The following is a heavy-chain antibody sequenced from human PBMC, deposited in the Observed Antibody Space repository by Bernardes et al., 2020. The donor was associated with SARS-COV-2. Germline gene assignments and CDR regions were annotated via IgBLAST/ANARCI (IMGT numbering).Heavy chain of an antibody. D-gene: IGHD3-9*01. CDR1: GFTFSSYW. Sequence: GGSLRLSCAASGFTFSSYWMHWVRQAPGKGLVWVSRINSDGSSTSYADSVKGRFTISRDNAKNTLYLQMNSLRAEDTAVYYCARDRGIYYDILTGYYNPYYYYYGMDVWGQGTTVTVSS. V-gene: IGHV3-74*01. CDR3: ARDRGIYYDILTGYYNPYYYYYGMDV. J-gene: IGHJ6*02. CDR2: INSDGSST.